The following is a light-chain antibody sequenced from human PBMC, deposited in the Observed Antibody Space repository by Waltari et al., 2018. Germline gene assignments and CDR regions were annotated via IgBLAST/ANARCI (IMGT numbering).Light chain of an antibody. V-gene: IGKV3-20*01. CDR1: QSVSSSD. Sequence: EIVLTQSPGTLSLSPGERATLSCRASQSVSSSDLAWYQQKPGQAPRLPIYGASSRATGIPDRFSGSGSGTDFTLTISRLEPEDFAVYYCQQYGSSTLTFGGGTKVEIK. CDR3: QQYGSSTLT. J-gene: IGKJ4*01. CDR2: GAS.